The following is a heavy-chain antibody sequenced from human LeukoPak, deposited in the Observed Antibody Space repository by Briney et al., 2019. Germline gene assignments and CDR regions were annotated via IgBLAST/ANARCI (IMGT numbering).Heavy chain of an antibody. CDR2: ITASGRNT. J-gene: IGHJ4*02. V-gene: IGHV3-23*01. CDR1: GFTFSSYA. CDR3: AKGNGYSYGRYYFDY. D-gene: IGHD5-18*01. Sequence: PGGSLRLSCAASGFTFSSYAMGWVRQAPGKGLELVSAITASGRNTYYEDSVKGRFTISRDNSKNKLYLQVHSLRAEDTAVYYCAKGNGYSYGRYYFDYWGQGTLVTVSS.